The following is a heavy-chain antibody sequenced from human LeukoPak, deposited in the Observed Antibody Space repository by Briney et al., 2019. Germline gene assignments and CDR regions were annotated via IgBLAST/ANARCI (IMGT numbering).Heavy chain of an antibody. J-gene: IGHJ5*02. D-gene: IGHD6-13*01. CDR1: GFTFSSYA. CDR2: ISGSGGST. CDR3: AKDHRSFHGTTEFDP. Sequence: PGGSLRLSCAASGFTFSSYAMSWVRQAPGKGLEWVSTISGSGGSTYYADSVKGLFTISRDNSKNTLYLQMNSLRAEDTAVYYCAKDHRSFHGTTEFDPWGQGTLVTVSS. V-gene: IGHV3-23*01.